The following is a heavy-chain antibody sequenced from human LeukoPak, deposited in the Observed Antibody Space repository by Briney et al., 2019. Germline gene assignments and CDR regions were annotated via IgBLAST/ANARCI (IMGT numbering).Heavy chain of an antibody. Sequence: PSETLSLTCTVSGGPTYSYYWSWIRQTAGKGLEWIGRLYPGVSTNYNPSLKSRLTMSVDTSKNQFALKLSAVTAADTAVYYCARLKFYDSTGYSPGHYMDVWGKGTTVTVSS. CDR1: GGPTYSYY. CDR2: LYPGVST. D-gene: IGHD3-22*01. CDR3: ARLKFYDSTGYSPGHYMDV. J-gene: IGHJ6*03. V-gene: IGHV4-4*07.